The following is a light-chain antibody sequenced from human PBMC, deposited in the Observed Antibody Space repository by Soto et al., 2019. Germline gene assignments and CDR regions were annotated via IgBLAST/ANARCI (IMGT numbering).Light chain of an antibody. CDR3: QQYNSYSRT. V-gene: IGKV1-5*01. J-gene: IGKJ1*01. CDR1: QSISSW. CDR2: DAS. Sequence: IQMTQSPSTLSASVGDRVTITCRASQSISSWLAWYQQKPGKAPKLLIYDASSLESGVPSRFSGSGSGTEFTLTISSLKNDDFATYYGQQYNSYSRTFGQGTKVDIK.